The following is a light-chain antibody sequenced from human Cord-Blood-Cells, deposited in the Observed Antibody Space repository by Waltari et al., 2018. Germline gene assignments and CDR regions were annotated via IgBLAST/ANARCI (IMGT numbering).Light chain of an antibody. CDR2: YDS. CDR3: QVWDSSSDHVV. CDR1: NIGSKS. V-gene: IGLV3-21*04. J-gene: IGLJ2*01. Sequence: SYVLTQPPSVSVAPGKTARITCGGNNIGSKSVHWYQQQPRQAPVLVIYYDSDRPSGIPERFSGSNSGNTATLTISRVEAGDEADYYCQVWDSSSDHVVFGGGTKLTVL.